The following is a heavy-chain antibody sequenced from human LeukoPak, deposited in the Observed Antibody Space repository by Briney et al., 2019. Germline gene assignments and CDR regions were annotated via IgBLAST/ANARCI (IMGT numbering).Heavy chain of an antibody. CDR1: GFSFSSTW. D-gene: IGHD3-10*01. V-gene: IGHV3-21*01. CDR2: ISSDSSHM. Sequence: PGGSLRLSCAASGFSFSSTWMSWLRQAPGKGLEWVSSISSDSSHMYYADSVKGRFTISRDSAKNSLFLQMNSLRAEDTAVYYCAREGVFGDFDSWGQGTLVTVSS. J-gene: IGHJ5*01. CDR3: AREGVFGDFDS.